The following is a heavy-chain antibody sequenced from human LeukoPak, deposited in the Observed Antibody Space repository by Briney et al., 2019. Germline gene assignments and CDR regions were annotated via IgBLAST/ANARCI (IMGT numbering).Heavy chain of an antibody. CDR1: GFTFSSCA. V-gene: IGHV3-23*01. D-gene: IGHD6-13*01. CDR3: AILPGYSSSWYEVDY. J-gene: IGHJ4*02. CDR2: ISGSGCST. Sequence: GGSLRLSCAASGFTFSSCAMSWVRQAPGKGLEWVSGISGSGCSTYYADSVKGRFTISRDNSKNTLYLQMNSPSAEDTAVYYCAILPGYSSSWYEVDYWGQGTLVTVSS.